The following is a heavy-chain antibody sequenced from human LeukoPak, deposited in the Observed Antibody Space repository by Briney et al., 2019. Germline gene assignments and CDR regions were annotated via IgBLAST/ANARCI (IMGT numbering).Heavy chain of an antibody. V-gene: IGHV1-18*01. J-gene: IGHJ3*02. D-gene: IGHD4-17*01. CDR1: GYTFTSYG. CDR2: ISAYNGNT. Sequence: ASVKVSCKASGYTFTSYGISWVRQAPGQGLESMGWISAYNGNTNYAQKLQGRVTMTTDTSTSTAYMELRSLRSDDTAVYYCARDLFYGAHDAFDIWGQGTMVTVSS. CDR3: ARDLFYGAHDAFDI.